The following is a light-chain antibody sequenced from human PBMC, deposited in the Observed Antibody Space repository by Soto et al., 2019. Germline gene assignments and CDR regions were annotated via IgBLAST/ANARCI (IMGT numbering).Light chain of an antibody. J-gene: IGKJ4*01. CDR2: GAS. CDR1: QSVTNN. CDR3: QQYNDWPPLT. V-gene: IGKV3-15*01. Sequence: EIVMTQSPATLSVSPGERATLSCRASQSVTNNLAWYQQKPGQGPRLLIYGASTRATGIPARFSGSGSGTEFTLTISSLQSEDFAVYYCQQYNDWPPLTFGGGTKVEIK.